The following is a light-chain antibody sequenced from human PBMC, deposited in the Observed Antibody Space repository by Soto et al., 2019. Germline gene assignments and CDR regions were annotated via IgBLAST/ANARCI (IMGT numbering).Light chain of an antibody. V-gene: IGKV3-20*01. Sequence: EIVLTQSPGTLSLSPGERATLSCRASQTISSGYLAWYQQKPGQAPRLLISCVSKRATGIPDRFSGSGSGTDFTLVISRLEPEDFAVYYCQRYGGGAPMISFGGGTKVEIK. CDR3: QRYGGGAPMIS. J-gene: IGKJ4*01. CDR1: QTISSGY. CDR2: CVS.